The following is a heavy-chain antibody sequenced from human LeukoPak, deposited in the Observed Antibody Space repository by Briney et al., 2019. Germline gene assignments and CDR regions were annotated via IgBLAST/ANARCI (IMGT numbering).Heavy chain of an antibody. J-gene: IGHJ6*03. D-gene: IGHD1-1*01. CDR1: GYTFTGYY. CDR2: INPNTGGT. Sequence: GSSVKVSCKPSGYTFTGYYIHLVLQAPGPGLGWMGWINPNTGGTSYAQKFQGRVTMTRDTSISTAYMELSRLRSDDTAVYYCARVRSGHWNARGDCYYYMDVWGKGTTVTVSS. V-gene: IGHV1-2*02. CDR3: ARVRSGHWNARGDCYYYMDV.